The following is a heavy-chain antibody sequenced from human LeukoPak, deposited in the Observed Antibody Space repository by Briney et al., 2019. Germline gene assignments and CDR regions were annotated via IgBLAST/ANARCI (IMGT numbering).Heavy chain of an antibody. CDR2: IYHSGST. V-gene: IGHV4-30-2*01. Sequence: SETLSLTCTVSGGSISSGGYYWSWIRQPPGKGLEWIGYIYHSGSTYYNPSLKSRVTISVDRSKNQFSLKLSSVTAADTAVYYCARVSGSGSSYFDYWGQGTLVTVSS. CDR3: ARVSGSGSSYFDY. J-gene: IGHJ4*02. CDR1: GGSISSGGYY. D-gene: IGHD3-10*01.